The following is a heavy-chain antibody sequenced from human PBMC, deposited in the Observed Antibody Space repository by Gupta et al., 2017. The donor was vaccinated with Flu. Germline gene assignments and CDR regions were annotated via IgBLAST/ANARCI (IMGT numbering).Heavy chain of an antibody. CDR2: INPDSGAT. D-gene: IGHD2-2*01. J-gene: IGHJ6*03. CDR1: DYY. V-gene: IGHV1-2*06. CDR3: AREFVVVVGHHYYYYLDV. Sequence: DYYIHWVRQAPGQGLEWMGRINPDSGATNYARNFQGRVTMIRDTSISTVYLELMSADTAIFYCAREFVVVVGHHYYYYLDVWGQGTTVIVSS.